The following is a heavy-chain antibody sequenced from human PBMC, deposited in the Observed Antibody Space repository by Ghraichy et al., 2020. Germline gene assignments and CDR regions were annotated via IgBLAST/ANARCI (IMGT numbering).Heavy chain of an antibody. CDR2: IIPIFGTA. Sequence: SVKVSCKASGGTFSSYAISWVRQAPGQGLEWMGGIIPIFGTANYAQKFQGRVTITADESTSTAYMELSSLRSEDTAVYYCASTFQWLDKQGVFDYWGQGTLVTVSS. D-gene: IGHD6-19*01. CDR1: GGTFSSYA. CDR3: ASTFQWLDKQGVFDY. J-gene: IGHJ4*02. V-gene: IGHV1-69*13.